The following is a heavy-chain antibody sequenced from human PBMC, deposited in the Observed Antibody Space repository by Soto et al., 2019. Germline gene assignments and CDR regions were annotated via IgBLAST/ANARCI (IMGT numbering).Heavy chain of an antibody. CDR2: VSGDDDK. CDR3: AHTNIVVVVAATPANWFDP. V-gene: IGHV2-5*02. CDR1: GFSLTTSGVG. Sequence: QITLKESGPTLVKPPQTLPLTCTFSGFSLTTSGVGVAWIGRPPGKAMEWLALVSGDDDKRYSPSLKSSPTITKDTSKNQVVRTMTSMDPVDTATYYCAHTNIVVVVAATPANWFDPWGQGTLYTVSS. J-gene: IGHJ5*02. D-gene: IGHD2-15*01.